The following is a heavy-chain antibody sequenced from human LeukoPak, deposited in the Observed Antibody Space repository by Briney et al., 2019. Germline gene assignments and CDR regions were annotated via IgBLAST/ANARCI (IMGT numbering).Heavy chain of an antibody. V-gene: IGHV1-69*13. J-gene: IGHJ6*02. CDR3: GRSRVVVIATGYYYFAMDA. CDR2: IIPMFETA. Sequence: GASVKVSCKASGYTFTSYYIHWVRQAPGQGLEWMGGIIPMFETANYAQKFQGRVTITADASTRTAYMELSSMTSDDTAVYYCGRSRVVVIATGYYYFAMDAWGQGTTVTVS. D-gene: IGHD3-22*01. CDR1: GYTFTSYY.